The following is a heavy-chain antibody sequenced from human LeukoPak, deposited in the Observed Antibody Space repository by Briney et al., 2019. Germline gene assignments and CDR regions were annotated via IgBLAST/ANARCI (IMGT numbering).Heavy chain of an antibody. CDR1: VGSISSHY. CDR3: ARGRWRPDY. CDR2: IYYSGST. D-gene: IGHD2-21*02. J-gene: IGHJ4*02. Sequence: SETLSLTCTVSVGSISSHYWSWIRQPPGKGLDGMGYIYYSGSTNYNPSLKNRVTISVDTSKNQFSLKLSSVAAADTAVYYCARGRWRPDYWGQGTPVTVSS. V-gene: IGHV4-59*11.